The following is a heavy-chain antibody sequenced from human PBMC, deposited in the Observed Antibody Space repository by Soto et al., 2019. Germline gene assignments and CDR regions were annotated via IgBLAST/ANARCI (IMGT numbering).Heavy chain of an antibody. CDR2: INHSGST. V-gene: IGHV4-34*01. Sequence: SETLSLTCAVYGGSFSGYYWSWIRQPPGKGLEWIGEINHSGSTNYNPSLKSRVTISVDTSKNQFSLKLSSVTAADTAVYYCARGKSIAVAARTGGWFDPWGQGTLVTVSS. D-gene: IGHD6-19*01. CDR1: GGSFSGYY. CDR3: ARGKSIAVAARTGGWFDP. J-gene: IGHJ5*02.